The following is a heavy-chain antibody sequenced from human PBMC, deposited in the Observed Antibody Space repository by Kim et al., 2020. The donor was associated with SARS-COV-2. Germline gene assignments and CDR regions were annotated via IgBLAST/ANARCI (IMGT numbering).Heavy chain of an antibody. CDR2: IYYSGST. V-gene: IGHV4-59*01. D-gene: IGHD3-22*01. J-gene: IGHJ6*02. CDR1: GGSISSYY. CDR3: ARERGHYYYDSSGYDYGMDV. Sequence: SETLSLTCTVSGGSISSYYWSWIRQPPGKGLEWIGYIYYSGSTNYNPSLKSRVTISVDTSKNQFSLKLSSVTAADTAVYYCARERGHYYYDSSGYDYGMDVWGRGTTVTVS.